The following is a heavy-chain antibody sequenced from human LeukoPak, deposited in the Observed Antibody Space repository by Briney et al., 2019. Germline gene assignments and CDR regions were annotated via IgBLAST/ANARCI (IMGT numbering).Heavy chain of an antibody. CDR2: ISAYNGNT. J-gene: IGHJ5*02. V-gene: IGHV1-18*04. CDR3: ARGKMVRGVIITYNWFDP. CDR1: GYTFTSSG. Sequence: GASVKVSCRASGYTFTSSGTSWGRQAPGQGLEGMGWISAYNGNTNYAQKLQGRVTMTTDTSTSTAYMELRSLRSDDTAVYYCARGKMVRGVIITYNWFDPWGQGTLVTVSS. D-gene: IGHD3-10*01.